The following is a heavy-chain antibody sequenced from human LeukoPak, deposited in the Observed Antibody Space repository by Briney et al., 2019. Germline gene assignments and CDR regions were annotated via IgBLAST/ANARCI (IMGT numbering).Heavy chain of an antibody. CDR2: ISAYNGNT. V-gene: IGHV1-18*01. D-gene: IGHD3-22*01. Sequence: ASVKVSCKASGYTFTSYGISWVRQAPGQGLEWMGWISAYNGNTSYAQKLQGRVTMTTDTSTSTAYMELRSLRSDDTAVYYCARGTYYYDSSGSGAFDIWGQGTMVTVSS. CDR3: ARGTYYYDSSGSGAFDI. J-gene: IGHJ3*02. CDR1: GYTFTSYG.